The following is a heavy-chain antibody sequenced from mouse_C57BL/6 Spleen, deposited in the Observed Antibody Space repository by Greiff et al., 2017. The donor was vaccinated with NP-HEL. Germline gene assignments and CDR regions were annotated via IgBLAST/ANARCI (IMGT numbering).Heavy chain of an antibody. CDR1: GYTFTSYW. CDR2: INPSSGYT. D-gene: IGHD4-1*01. Sequence: QVQLQQSGAELAKPGASVKLSCKASGYTFTSYWMHWVKQRPGQGLEWIGYINPSSGYTKYNQKFKDKATLTADKSTSTAYMQLSSLKDEDSAVYYCAGGNWDEFAYWGQGTLVTVSA. J-gene: IGHJ3*01. V-gene: IGHV1-7*01. CDR3: AGGNWDEFAY.